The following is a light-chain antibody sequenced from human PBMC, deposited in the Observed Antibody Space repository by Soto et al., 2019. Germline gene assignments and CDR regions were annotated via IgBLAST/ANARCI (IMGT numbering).Light chain of an antibody. V-gene: IGKV4-1*01. J-gene: IGKJ4*01. Sequence: DIVMTQSPDSLAVSLGERATINCKSSQSVLYSSNSKNYLAWYQQKPGQPPKLLIYWASTRESGVPDRFSGSGSGTDFTLTISSLQADDVAVYYCQQYYSTLLTFGGGTKVEIK. CDR3: QQYYSTLLT. CDR2: WAS. CDR1: QSVLYSSNSKNY.